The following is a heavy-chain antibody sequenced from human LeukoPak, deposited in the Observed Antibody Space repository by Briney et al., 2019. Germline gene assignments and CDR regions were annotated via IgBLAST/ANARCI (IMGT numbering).Heavy chain of an antibody. D-gene: IGHD2-15*01. J-gene: IGHJ4*02. Sequence: GGSLRLSCAASGFTFSDYYMSWIRQAPGKGLEWVSYISSSGSTIYYADSVKGRFTISRDNAKNSLYLQMNSLRAEDTAVYYCARASDIVVVIAAYFIDYWGQGTLVTVSS. V-gene: IGHV3-11*01. CDR1: GFTFSDYY. CDR2: ISSSGSTI. CDR3: ARASDIVVVIAAYFIDY.